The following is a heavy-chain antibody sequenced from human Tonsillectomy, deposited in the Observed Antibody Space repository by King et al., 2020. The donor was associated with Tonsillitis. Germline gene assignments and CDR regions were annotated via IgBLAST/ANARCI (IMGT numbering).Heavy chain of an antibody. V-gene: IGHV3-23*01. CDR3: AKDLWLSTSKSFDH. CDR1: GFTFSSYA. J-gene: IGHJ4*02. D-gene: IGHD5/OR15-5a*01. CDR2: ISGSSDDT. Sequence: ESGGGLVQPGGSLRLSCAASGFTFSSYAMYWVRQAPGKGLEWVSVISGSSDDTYYADSVKGRFTISRDNSKNTLYLQMNSLRAEDTALYYCAKDLWLSTSKSFDHLGQGTLVTVSS.